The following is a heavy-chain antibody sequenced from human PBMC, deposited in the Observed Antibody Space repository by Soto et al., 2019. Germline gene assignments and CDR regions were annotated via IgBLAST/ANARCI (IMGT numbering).Heavy chain of an antibody. CDR2: INHSGST. V-gene: IGHV4-34*01. Sequence: YYWSWXRQPPGKGLEWIGEINHSGSTNYNPSLKSRVTISVDTSKNQFSLKLSSVTAADTAVYYCAASSGWYFRVFDYWGQGTLVTVSS. CDR3: AASSGWYFRVFDY. D-gene: IGHD6-19*01. CDR1: YY. J-gene: IGHJ4*02.